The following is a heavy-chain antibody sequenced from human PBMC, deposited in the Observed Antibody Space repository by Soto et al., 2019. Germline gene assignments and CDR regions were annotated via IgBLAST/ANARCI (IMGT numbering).Heavy chain of an antibody. V-gene: IGHV2-5*02. CDR1: GFSLSTSGVG. D-gene: IGHD6-13*01. J-gene: IGHJ6*03. CDR2: IYWDDDK. Sequence: SGPTLVNPTQTLTLTCTFSGFSLSTSGVGVGWIRQPPGKALEWLALIYWDDDKRYSPSLKSRLTITKDTSKNQVVLTMTNMDPVDTATYYCAHRRSPTMIAAAGTVAYYYYYMDVWGKGTTVTVSS. CDR3: AHRRSPTMIAAAGTVAYYYYYMDV.